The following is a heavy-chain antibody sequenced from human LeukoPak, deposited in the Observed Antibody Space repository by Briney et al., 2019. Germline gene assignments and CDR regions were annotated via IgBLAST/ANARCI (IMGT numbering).Heavy chain of an antibody. CDR1: DASVTTYS. Sequence: PSETLSLTCTVSDASVTTYSWSWLRQPAGKGLEWIGRVYSSGGTKYNPSLKSRVTISADTSKNQLSLKLPSVTAADTAVYYCARNNTRTVSRGSSRRRANVFDIWGQGTMVTVSS. J-gene: IGHJ3*02. CDR3: ARNNTRTVSRGSSRRRANVFDI. V-gene: IGHV4-4*07. D-gene: IGHD6-13*01. CDR2: VYSSGGT.